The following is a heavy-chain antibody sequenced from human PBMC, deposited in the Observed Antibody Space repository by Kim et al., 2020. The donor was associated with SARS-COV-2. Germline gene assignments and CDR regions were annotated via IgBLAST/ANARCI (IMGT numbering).Heavy chain of an antibody. J-gene: IGHJ4*02. CDR2: T. CDR3: ARQGATIPIDD. Sequence: TNYAQKLQGRVTLTTDTSTSTAYMDLRSLRSDDTAVYYCARQGATIPIDDWGQGTLVTVST. V-gene: IGHV1-18*01. D-gene: IGHD1-26*01.